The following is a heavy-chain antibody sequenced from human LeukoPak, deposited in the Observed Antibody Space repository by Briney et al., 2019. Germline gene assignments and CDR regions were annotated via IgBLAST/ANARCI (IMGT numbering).Heavy chain of an antibody. J-gene: IGHJ4*02. CDR1: GFTFSSYS. Sequence: GGSLRLSCAASGFTFSSYSMNWVRQAPGKGLEWVSSISSSSSYIYYADSVKGRFTISRDNAKNSLYLQMNSLRAEDTAVYYCARDLYYYDSSGPQAYWGQGTLVTVSS. CDR2: ISSSSSYI. V-gene: IGHV3-21*01. CDR3: ARDLYYYDSSGPQAY. D-gene: IGHD3-22*01.